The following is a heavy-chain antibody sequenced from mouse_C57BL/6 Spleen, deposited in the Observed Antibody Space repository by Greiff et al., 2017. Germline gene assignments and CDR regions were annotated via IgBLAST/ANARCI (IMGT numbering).Heavy chain of an antibody. CDR1: GYTFTSYW. Sequence: QVQLKQPGAELVRPGSSVKLSCKASGYTFTSYWMDWVKQRPGQGLEWIGNIYPSDSETHYNQKFKDKATLTVDKSSSTAYMQLSSLTSEDSAVYYCARGGYYDYDYYDAIDYWGQGTSVTVSS. D-gene: IGHD2-4*01. CDR3: ARGGYYDYDYYDAIDY. V-gene: IGHV1-61*01. CDR2: IYPSDSET. J-gene: IGHJ4*01.